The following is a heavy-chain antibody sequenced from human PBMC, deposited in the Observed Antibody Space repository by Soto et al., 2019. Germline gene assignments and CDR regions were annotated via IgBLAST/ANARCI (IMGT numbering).Heavy chain of an antibody. D-gene: IGHD3-22*01. CDR2: ISSSSNTI. CDR1: GFTFSSYS. V-gene: IGHV3-48*02. J-gene: IGHJ6*02. CDR3: ARSPPGGYHYYYGMDV. Sequence: GGSLRLSCAASGFTFSSYSMNWVRQAPGKGLQWISYISSSSNTIYYADSVKGRFTISRDYAKNSLYLQMNSLTDEDTAVYYCARSPPGGYHYYYGMDVWGQGTTVTVSS.